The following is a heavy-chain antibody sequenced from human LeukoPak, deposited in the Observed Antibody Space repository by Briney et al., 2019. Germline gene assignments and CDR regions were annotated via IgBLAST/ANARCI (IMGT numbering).Heavy chain of an antibody. CDR1: GFTFSIYW. V-gene: IGHV3-7*01. CDR3: ARDLSRSYYYDSRPGAFEI. J-gene: IGHJ3*02. Sequence: GGSLRLSCAASGFTFSIYWMSWVRQAPGKGLEWVANIKQDGSEKYYVDSGKGRFTISRDNAKNSLYLQMNSLRAEDTAVYYCARDLSRSYYYDSRPGAFEIWGQGTMVTVSS. CDR2: IKQDGSEK. D-gene: IGHD3-22*01.